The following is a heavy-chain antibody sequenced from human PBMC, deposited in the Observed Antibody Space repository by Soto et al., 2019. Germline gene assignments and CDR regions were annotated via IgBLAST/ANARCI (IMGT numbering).Heavy chain of an antibody. Sequence: SVKVSCKASGGTFSSYAISWVRQAPGQGLEWMGGIIPIFCTANYAQKFQGRVTITADESTSTAYMELSSLRSEDTAVYYCARVQRFYYYDSSMGHDYYGLDAWGKGTTVTV. CDR3: ARVQRFYYYDSSMGHDYYGLDA. V-gene: IGHV1-69*13. CDR1: GGTFSSYA. D-gene: IGHD3-22*01. J-gene: IGHJ6*04. CDR2: IIPIFCTA.